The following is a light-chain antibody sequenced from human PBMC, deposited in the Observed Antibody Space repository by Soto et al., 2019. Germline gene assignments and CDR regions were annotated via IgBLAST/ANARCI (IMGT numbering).Light chain of an antibody. J-gene: IGLJ2*01. V-gene: IGLV2-14*01. Sequence: QSVLTQSASVSGSPGQSITISCTGTSSDIGGYNYVSWYQHHPGKAPKLLIYEVTNRPSGVSNRFSGSKSGNTASLTISGLQAEDEAVYYCNSYTSSSTRVFGGGTQLTVL. CDR1: SSDIGGYNY. CDR2: EVT. CDR3: NSYTSSSTRV.